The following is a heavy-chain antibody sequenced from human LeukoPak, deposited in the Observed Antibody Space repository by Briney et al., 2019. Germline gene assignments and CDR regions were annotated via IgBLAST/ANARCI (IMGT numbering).Heavy chain of an antibody. D-gene: IGHD3-22*01. CDR2: IWYDGSNK. Sequence: GGSLRLSCAASGFTFSSYGMHWVRQAPGKGLEWVAVIWYDGSNKYYADSVKGRFTISRDNSKNTLYLQMNSLRAEDTAVYYCARDRGYYDRSGYYQYWGQGTLVTVSS. J-gene: IGHJ4*02. CDR3: ARDRGYYDRSGYYQY. CDR1: GFTFSSYG. V-gene: IGHV3-33*08.